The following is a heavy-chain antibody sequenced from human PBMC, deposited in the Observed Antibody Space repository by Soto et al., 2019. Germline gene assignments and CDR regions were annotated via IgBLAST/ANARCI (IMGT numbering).Heavy chain of an antibody. D-gene: IGHD3-9*01. CDR2: IYPGDSDT. V-gene: IGHV5-51*07. J-gene: IGHJ4*02. CDR1: GYSFTSYW. CDR3: ARVMTGQIEPSDY. Sequence: GASLKISCKGSGYSFTSYWIGWVHQMPGKGLEWMGIIYPGDSDTRYSPSFQGQVTISADKSISTAYLQWSSLKASDTAMYYCARVMTGQIEPSDYWGQGTLVTVSS.